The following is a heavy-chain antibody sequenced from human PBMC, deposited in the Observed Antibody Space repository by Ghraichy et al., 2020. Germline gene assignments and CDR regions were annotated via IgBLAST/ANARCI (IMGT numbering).Heavy chain of an antibody. CDR3: AKDRYDCSGGSCYFSVDY. CDR1: GFTFSSYG. Sequence: GGSLRLSCAASGFTFSSYGMHWVRQAPGKGLEWVAVISYDGSNKYYADSVKGRFTISRDNSKNTLYLQMNSLRAEDTAVYYCAKDRYDCSGGSCYFSVDYWGQGTLVTVSS. D-gene: IGHD2-15*01. CDR2: ISYDGSNK. V-gene: IGHV3-30*18. J-gene: IGHJ4*02.